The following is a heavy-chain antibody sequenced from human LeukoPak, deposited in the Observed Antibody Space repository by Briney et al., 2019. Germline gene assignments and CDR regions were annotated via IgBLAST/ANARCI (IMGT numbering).Heavy chain of an antibody. D-gene: IGHD5-18*01. CDR3: ATDYSYGYDY. J-gene: IGHJ4*02. V-gene: IGHV3-23*01. Sequence: GGSLRLSCAASGFTFSSYAMSLVRQAPGKGLEWVSASSGSGGSTYYADSVKGRFTISRDNSKNTLYLQMNSLRAEDTAVYYCATDYSYGYDYWGQGTLVTVFS. CDR2: SSGSGGST. CDR1: GFTFSSYA.